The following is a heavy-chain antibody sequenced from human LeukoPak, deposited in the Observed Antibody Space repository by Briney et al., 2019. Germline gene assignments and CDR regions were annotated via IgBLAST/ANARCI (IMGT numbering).Heavy chain of an antibody. Sequence: SETLSLTCTVSGGSISSYYWSWIRQPPGKGLEWIGYIYYSGSTNYNPSLKSRVTISVDTSKNQFSLKLSSVTAADTAVYYCARQDYDFWSGYYEPYYFDYWGQGTLVTVSS. D-gene: IGHD3-3*01. V-gene: IGHV4-59*08. J-gene: IGHJ4*02. CDR2: IYYSGST. CDR3: ARQDYDFWSGYYEPYYFDY. CDR1: GGSISSYY.